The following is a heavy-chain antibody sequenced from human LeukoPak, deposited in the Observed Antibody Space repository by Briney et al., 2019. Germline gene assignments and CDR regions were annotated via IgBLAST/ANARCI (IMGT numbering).Heavy chain of an antibody. J-gene: IGHJ3*02. CDR3: ARDWQYCGGDCYSIDAFDI. Sequence: GGSLRLSCAASGFTFSSYSMNWVRQAPGKGLEWVSSFSSSSSYIYYADSVKGRFTISRDNAKNSLYLQMNSLRAEDTAVYYCARDWQYCGGDCYSIDAFDIWGQGTMVTVSS. D-gene: IGHD2-21*02. V-gene: IGHV3-21*01. CDR1: GFTFSSYS. CDR2: FSSSSSYI.